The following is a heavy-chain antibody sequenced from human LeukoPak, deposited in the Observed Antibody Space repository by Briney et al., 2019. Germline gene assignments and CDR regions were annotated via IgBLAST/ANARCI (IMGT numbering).Heavy chain of an antibody. V-gene: IGHV4-61*01. J-gene: IGHJ5*02. CDR1: GDAITSDKYY. CDR2: IYYSGST. CDR3: ARGGIAAREYNWFDP. D-gene: IGHD6-6*01. Sequence: SETLSLTCTVSGDAITSDKYYWGWIRQPPGKGLEWIGYIYYSGSTNYNPSLKSRVTISVDTSKNQFSLKLSSVTAADTAVYYCARGGIAAREYNWFDPWGQGTLVTVSS.